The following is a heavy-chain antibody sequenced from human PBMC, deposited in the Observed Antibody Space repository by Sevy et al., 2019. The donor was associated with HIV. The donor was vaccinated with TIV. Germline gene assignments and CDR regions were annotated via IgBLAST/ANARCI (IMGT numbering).Heavy chain of an antibody. CDR3: ARLRAFDI. V-gene: IGHV4-34*01. CDR2: INHSGST. Sequence: LTCAVYGGSFSGYYWSWIRQPPGKGLEWIGEINHSGSTNYNPSLKSRVTISVDTSKNQFTLKLNSVTAADTAVYFCARLRAFDIWGQGTMVTVSS. CDR1: GGSFSGYY. J-gene: IGHJ3*02.